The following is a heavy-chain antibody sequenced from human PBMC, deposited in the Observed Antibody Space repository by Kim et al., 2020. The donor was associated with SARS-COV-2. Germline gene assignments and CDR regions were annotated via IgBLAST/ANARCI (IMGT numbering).Heavy chain of an antibody. V-gene: IGHV3-11*01. D-gene: IGHD3-9*01. CDR3: AIAYFGWLLPQYYFDY. Sequence: SVQGRFTIARDKAKNSLYLEINSLRDEDTAVYYCAIAYFGWLLPQYYFDYWGQGTLVTVSS. J-gene: IGHJ4*02.